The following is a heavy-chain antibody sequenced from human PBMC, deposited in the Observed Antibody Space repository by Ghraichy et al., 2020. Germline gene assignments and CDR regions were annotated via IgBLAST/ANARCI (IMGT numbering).Heavy chain of an antibody. J-gene: IGHJ4*02. CDR2: IIPILGIA. CDR3: AREGSGSYRTRGYFDY. V-gene: IGHV1-69*04. CDR1: GGTFSSYT. D-gene: IGHD3-10*01. Sequence: SVKVSCKASGGTFSSYTISWVRQAPGQGLEWMGRIIPILGIANYAQKFQGRVTITADKSTSTAYMELSSLRSEDTAVYYCAREGSGSYRTRGYFDYWGQGTLVTVSS.